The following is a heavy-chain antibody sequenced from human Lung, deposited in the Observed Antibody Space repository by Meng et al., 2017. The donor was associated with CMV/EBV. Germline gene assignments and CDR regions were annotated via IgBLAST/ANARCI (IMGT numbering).Heavy chain of an antibody. J-gene: IGHJ6*02. CDR2: ISYDGSNK. CDR3: ARAQERYRVTMIVVVITEYYYGMDV. D-gene: IGHD3-22*01. Sequence: GGSXRLXCAASGFTFSSYAMHXVRQAPGKGLEWVAVISYDGSNKYYADSVKGRFTISRDNSKNTLYLQMNSLRAEDTAVYYCARAQERYRVTMIVVVITEYYYGMDVWXQGTXVTVSS. V-gene: IGHV3-30-3*01. CDR1: GFTFSSYA.